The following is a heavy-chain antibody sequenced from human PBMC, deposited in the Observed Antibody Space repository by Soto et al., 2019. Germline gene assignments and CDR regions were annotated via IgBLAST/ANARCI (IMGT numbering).Heavy chain of an antibody. Sequence: EVQVLESGGGLVQPGGSLRLACAASGFTFRNYAMSWVRQAPGKGLEWVSTIHGGGDYTQYTDSVKGRFTISRDNSRNTVYLQMNSLRXXXXXXXYXXXXXXXXXXXXXXXXXXGRGTLVTVSS. CDR1: GFTFRNYA. D-gene: IGHD3-10*01. V-gene: IGHV3-23*01. CDR3: XXXXXXXXXXXXXXXX. CDR2: IHGGGDYT. J-gene: IGHJ2*01.